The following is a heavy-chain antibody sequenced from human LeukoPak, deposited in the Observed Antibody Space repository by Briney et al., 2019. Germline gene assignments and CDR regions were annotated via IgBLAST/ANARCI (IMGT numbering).Heavy chain of an antibody. CDR2: IWYDGSNK. CDR3: AKGGQSWLPYFDY. D-gene: IGHD5-24*01. J-gene: IGHJ4*02. V-gene: IGHV3-33*06. Sequence: GGSLRLSCAASGFTFSSYGMHWVRQAPGKGLEWVAVIWYDGSNKYDADSVKGRFTISRDNSKNTLYLQMNSLRAEDTAVYYCAKGGQSWLPYFDYWGQGTLVTVSS. CDR1: GFTFSSYG.